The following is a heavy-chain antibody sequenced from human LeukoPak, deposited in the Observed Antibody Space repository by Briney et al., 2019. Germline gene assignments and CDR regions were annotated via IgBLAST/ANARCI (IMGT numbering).Heavy chain of an antibody. D-gene: IGHD5-24*01. CDR1: GGSISSHY. J-gene: IGHJ4*02. CDR3: ARTIPYYFDY. V-gene: IGHV4-34*01. CDR2: INHSGST. Sequence: PSETLSLTCTVSGGSISSHYWSWIRQPPGKGLEWIGEINHSGSTNYNPSLKSRVTISVDTSKNQFSLKLSSVTAADTAVYYCARTIPYYFDYWGQGTLVTVSS.